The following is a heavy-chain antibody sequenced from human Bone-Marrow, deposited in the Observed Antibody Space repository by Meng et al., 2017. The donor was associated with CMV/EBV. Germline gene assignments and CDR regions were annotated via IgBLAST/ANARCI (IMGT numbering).Heavy chain of an antibody. Sequence: GESLKISCAASGLTFSSYAMYWVRQAPGKGPEWVAVISYDGSNKYYADSVKGRFTISRDNAKNSLYLQMNSLRAEDTAVYYCASSIAAHPVLFDYWGQGTLVTVSS. D-gene: IGHD6-6*01. CDR1: GLTFSSYA. CDR3: ASSIAAHPVLFDY. J-gene: IGHJ4*02. CDR2: ISYDGSNK. V-gene: IGHV3-30-3*01.